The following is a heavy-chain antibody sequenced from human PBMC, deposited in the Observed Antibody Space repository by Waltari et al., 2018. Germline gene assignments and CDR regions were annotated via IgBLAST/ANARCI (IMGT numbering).Heavy chain of an antibody. D-gene: IGHD1-26*01. Sequence: QVHLQVSGPGLVTPSETLSLTCAVSDYSISSGFYWGWIRQPPGKGLEWIGSSNHSVSPCDNPSLKSRVTISVDTALNHFSLKLNSVTATDTAVYYCARQGGYINVWWEDYWYFDHWGRGTLVTVSS. V-gene: IGHV4-38-2*01. CDR2: SNHSVSP. CDR1: DYSISSGFY. J-gene: IGHJ2*01. CDR3: ARQGGYINVWWEDYWYFDH.